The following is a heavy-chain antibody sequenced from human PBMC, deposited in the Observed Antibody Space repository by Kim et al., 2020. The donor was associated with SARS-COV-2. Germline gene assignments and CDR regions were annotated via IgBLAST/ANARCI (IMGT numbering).Heavy chain of an antibody. D-gene: IGHD3-22*01. CDR2: INHSGST. Sequence: SETLSLTCAVYGGSFSGYYWSWIRQPPGKGLEWIGEINHSGSTNYNPSLKSRVTISVDTSKNQFSLKLSSVTAADTAVYYCARGRVIVVVITSGPWFDPWGQGTLVTVSS. V-gene: IGHV4-34*01. J-gene: IGHJ5*02. CDR3: ARGRVIVVVITSGPWFDP. CDR1: GGSFSGYY.